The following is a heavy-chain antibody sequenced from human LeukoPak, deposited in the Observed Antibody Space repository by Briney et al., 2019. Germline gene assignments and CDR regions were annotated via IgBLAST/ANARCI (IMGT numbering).Heavy chain of an antibody. D-gene: IGHD6-13*01. V-gene: IGHV1-18*01. CDR2: ISTYNGNT. J-gene: IGHJ4*02. CDR1: GYTFTSYG. CDR3: ATWRGSSWLDY. Sequence: GSVKVSCKASGYTFTSYGISWVRQAPGQGLEWMGWISTYNGNTNYAHKFQGRVTMTTDTSTSTGYMELRSLRFDDTAVYYCATWRGSSWLDYWGQGTLVTVSS.